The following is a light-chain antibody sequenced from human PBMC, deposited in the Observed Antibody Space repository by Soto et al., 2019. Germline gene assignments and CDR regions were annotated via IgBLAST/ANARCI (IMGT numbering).Light chain of an antibody. J-gene: IGKJ2*03. CDR2: ETS. CDR3: QHYDSSSPYS. CDR1: QRINGF. V-gene: IGKV1-5*03. Sequence: IQMTQSPSSVSASLGDRITISCRASQRINGFLAWYQQRPGEAPKLLIYETSLLHSGVSSRFSGSGSGTDFTLTISRLQPSDYATYYCQHYDSSSPYSFGLGTRLEL.